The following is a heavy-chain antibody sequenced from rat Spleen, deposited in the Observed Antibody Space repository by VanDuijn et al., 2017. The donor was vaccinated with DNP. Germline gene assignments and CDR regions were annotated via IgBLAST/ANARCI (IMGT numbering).Heavy chain of an antibody. CDR1: GYSISRTY. V-gene: IGHV3-1*01. D-gene: IGHD4-3*01. Sequence: EVQLQESGPGLLKPSQSPSLTCSVTGYSISRTYWGWIRKFPGNKMEWVGHISYSGTTTYKPSLKSRISITRDTSRNQFFLQLNSVTPEDTATYYCARGDNSGHYAMDVWGQGTSVTVSS. CDR2: ISYSGTT. J-gene: IGHJ4*01. CDR3: ARGDNSGHYAMDV.